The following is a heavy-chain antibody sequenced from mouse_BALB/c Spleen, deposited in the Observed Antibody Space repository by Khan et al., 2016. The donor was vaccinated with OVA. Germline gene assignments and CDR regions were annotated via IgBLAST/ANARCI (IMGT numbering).Heavy chain of an antibody. CDR1: GYSITSGYG. CDR3: ARTARIKY. Sequence: EVKLLESGPGLVKPSQSLSLTCTVTGYSITSGYGWNWIRQFPGNKLEWMGYISSSGSTNSNPSLKSRISITRDTSKNQFFLQLNSVTTEDTATYYCARTARIKYWGQGTTLTVSS. D-gene: IGHD1-2*01. V-gene: IGHV3-2*02. CDR2: ISSSGST. J-gene: IGHJ2*01.